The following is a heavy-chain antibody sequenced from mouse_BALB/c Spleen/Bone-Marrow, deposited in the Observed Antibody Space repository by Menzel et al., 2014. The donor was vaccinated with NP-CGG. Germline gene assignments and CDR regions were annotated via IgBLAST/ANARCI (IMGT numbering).Heavy chain of an antibody. Sequence: QVQLKQSGAELVRPGTSVKVSCKASGYAFTNYLIEWVKQRPGQGLEWIGVINPGSGGTNYNEEFKGKATLTADKSSSTAYMQLSSLTSDDSAVYFCARIPYYYGSSYDAMDYWGQGTSVTVSS. V-gene: IGHV1-54*01. CDR2: INPGSGGT. D-gene: IGHD1-1*01. J-gene: IGHJ4*01. CDR3: ARIPYYYGSSYDAMDY. CDR1: GYAFTNYL.